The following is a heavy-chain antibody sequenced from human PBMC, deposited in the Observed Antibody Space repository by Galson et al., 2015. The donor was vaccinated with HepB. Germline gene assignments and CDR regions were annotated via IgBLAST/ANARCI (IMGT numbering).Heavy chain of an antibody. J-gene: IGHJ4*02. D-gene: IGHD3-10*01. CDR2: IKQDESDR. V-gene: IGHV3-7*01. Sequence: SLRLSCATSGFTFSSYNMNWVRQAPGKGLEWVANIKQDESDRNYVDSVKGRFTISRDNAKNSLFLQMNSLRGDDTAVYYCARDVDGALDYWGQGILVTVSS. CDR1: GFTFSSYN. CDR3: ARDVDGALDY.